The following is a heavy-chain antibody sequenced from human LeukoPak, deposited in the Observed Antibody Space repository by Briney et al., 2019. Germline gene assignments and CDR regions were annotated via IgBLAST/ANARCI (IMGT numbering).Heavy chain of an antibody. V-gene: IGHV1-2*02. Sequence: GASVKVSCKASGYTFTGYYMHWVRQAPGQGLEWMGWINPNSGGTNYAQKFQGRVTMTRDTSISTAYMELSRLRSDDTAVYYCARGRGVVAATPSSVWGQGTLVTVSS. CDR2: INPNSGGT. D-gene: IGHD2-15*01. CDR3: ARGRGVVAATPSSV. CDR1: GYTFTGYY. J-gene: IGHJ4*02.